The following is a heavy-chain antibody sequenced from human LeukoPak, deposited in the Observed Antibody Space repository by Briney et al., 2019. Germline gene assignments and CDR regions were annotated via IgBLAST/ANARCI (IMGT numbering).Heavy chain of an antibody. CDR2: INPNSGGT. CDR3: ARPGVLWFGGDWYFDL. Sequence: ASVKVSFKASGYTFTGYYMHWVRQAPGQGLEWMGWINPNSGGTNYAQKFQGRVTMTRDTSISTAYMELSRLRSDDTAVYYCARPGVLWFGGDWYFDLWGRGTLVTVSS. D-gene: IGHD3-10*01. CDR1: GYTFTGYY. J-gene: IGHJ2*01. V-gene: IGHV1-2*02.